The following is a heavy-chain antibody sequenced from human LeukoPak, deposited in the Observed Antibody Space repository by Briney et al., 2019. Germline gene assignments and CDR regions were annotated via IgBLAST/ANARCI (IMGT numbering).Heavy chain of an antibody. D-gene: IGHD2-8*01. CDR1: GGSISSTTYY. Sequence: SETLSLTCIVSGGSISSTTYYWGWIRQPPGKGLEWIGSIYYSGSTWYNPSLKSRVTVSADTSKNQFSLKLTSVTAADTAVYYCARDRACSNGVCSYFDYWGQGTVVTVSS. CDR3: ARDRACSNGVCSYFDY. V-gene: IGHV4-39*01. J-gene: IGHJ4*02. CDR2: IYYSGST.